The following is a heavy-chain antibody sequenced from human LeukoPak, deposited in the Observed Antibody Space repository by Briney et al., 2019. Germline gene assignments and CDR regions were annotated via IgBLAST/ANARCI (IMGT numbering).Heavy chain of an antibody. D-gene: IGHD1-1*01. CDR3: ARVVETGHGTNYYNMDV. J-gene: IGHJ6*02. CDR2: IYYSGST. CDR1: GGSISSYY. Sequence: SETLSLTCIVSGGSISSYYWSWIRQPPGKGLEWIGYIYYSGSTRYNPSLKSRLTISLDTSKNQFSLKLSSVTAADTAVYFCARVVETGHGTNYYNMDVWGQGATVTVSS. V-gene: IGHV4-59*01.